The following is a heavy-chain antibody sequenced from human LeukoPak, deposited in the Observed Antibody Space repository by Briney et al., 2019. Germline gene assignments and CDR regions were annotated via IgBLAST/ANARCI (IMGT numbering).Heavy chain of an antibody. Sequence: GSLRLSCAASGFTFSSYAMSWVRQAPGKGLEWVSAISGSGGSTYYADSVKGRFTISRDNSKNTLYLQMNSLRAEDTAVYYCAKDQKSYDYVWGSYRYSDAFDIWGQGTMVTVSS. CDR1: GFTFSSYA. CDR2: ISGSGGST. D-gene: IGHD3-16*02. J-gene: IGHJ3*02. V-gene: IGHV3-23*01. CDR3: AKDQKSYDYVWGSYRYSDAFDI.